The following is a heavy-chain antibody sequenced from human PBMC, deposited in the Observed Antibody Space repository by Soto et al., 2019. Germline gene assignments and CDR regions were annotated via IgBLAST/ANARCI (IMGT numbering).Heavy chain of an antibody. CDR3: ARYDFWSGYYPTFYYYYGMDV. CDR2: IIPIFGTA. Sequence: ASVKVSCKASGGTFSSYAISWVRQAPGQGLEWMGGIIPIFGTANYAQKFQGRVTITADKSTSTAYMELSSLRSEDTAVYYCARYDFWSGYYPTFYYYYGMDVWGQGTTVTVSS. V-gene: IGHV1-69*06. J-gene: IGHJ6*02. D-gene: IGHD3-3*01. CDR1: GGTFSSYA.